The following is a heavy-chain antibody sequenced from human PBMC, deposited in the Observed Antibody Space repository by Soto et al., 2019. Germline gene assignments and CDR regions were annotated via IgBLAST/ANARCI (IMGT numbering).Heavy chain of an antibody. CDR1: GFTFSSYA. Sequence: GGSLRLSCAASGFTFSSYAMRWVRQAPGKGLEWVSAISGSGGSTYYADSVKGRFTISRDNSKNTLYLQMNSLRAEDTAVYYCAKSQFGVVTIPHDYWGQGTLVTVSS. D-gene: IGHD3-3*01. V-gene: IGHV3-23*01. J-gene: IGHJ4*02. CDR3: AKSQFGVVTIPHDY. CDR2: ISGSGGST.